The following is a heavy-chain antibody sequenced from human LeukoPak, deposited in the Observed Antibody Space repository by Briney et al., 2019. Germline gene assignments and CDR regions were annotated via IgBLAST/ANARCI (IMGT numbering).Heavy chain of an antibody. J-gene: IGHJ4*02. Sequence: GGSLRLSCAASELTLSDNYMSWIRQAPGRGLEWVSFIYSGGSTYYADSVRGRFIISRDTSKNTLYLQMNSLRAEDTAIYYCAGRAGSYSHSYDYWGQGTLVTVSS. D-gene: IGHD2-15*01. CDR3: AGRAGSYSHSYDY. CDR1: ELTLSDNY. V-gene: IGHV3-53*01. CDR2: IYSGGST.